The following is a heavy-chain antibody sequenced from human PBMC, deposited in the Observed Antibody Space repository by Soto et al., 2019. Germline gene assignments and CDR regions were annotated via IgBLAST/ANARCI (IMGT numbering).Heavy chain of an antibody. CDR2: IIPIFGIA. D-gene: IGHD2-21*01. Sequence: GASVKVSCKASGYTFTGYYMHWVRQAPGHGLEWIGRIIPIFGIASYAQKFQGRVTITADEPTSTAYMELSSLRSDDTAVYYCARLGAYYQSLDSWGPGTLVTVSS. CDR3: ARLGAYYQSLDS. CDR1: GYTFTGYY. V-gene: IGHV1-69*13. J-gene: IGHJ5*01.